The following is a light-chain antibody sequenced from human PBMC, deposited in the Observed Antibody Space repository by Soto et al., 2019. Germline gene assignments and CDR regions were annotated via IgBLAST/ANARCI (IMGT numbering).Light chain of an antibody. CDR3: CSYAGSSTYV. J-gene: IGLJ1*01. CDR1: SSDVGSYNL. CDR2: EGS. V-gene: IGLV2-23*01. Sequence: QSVLTQPASVSGSPGQSITISCTGTSSDVGSYNLVSWYQQHPGKAPKLMIYEGSKRPSGVSNRFSGSKSGNTAYLTISGLQAEDEADYNCCSYAGSSTYVFGTGTKLTVL.